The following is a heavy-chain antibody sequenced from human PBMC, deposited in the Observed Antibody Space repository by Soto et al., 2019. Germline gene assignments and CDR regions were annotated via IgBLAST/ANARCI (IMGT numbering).Heavy chain of an antibody. CDR3: AKDTQGSTGPLRYFDL. J-gene: IGHJ2*01. V-gene: IGHV3-23*01. Sequence: EVQLLESGGGLVQPGGSLRLSCAASGFTFSSYAMSWVRQAPGKGLEWVSAISGSGGSTYYADSVKGRFTISRDNSKNTLYLQMNSLRAEDTAVYYCAKDTQGSTGPLRYFDLWGRGTLVTVSS. CDR1: GFTFSSYA. D-gene: IGHD1-1*01. CDR2: ISGSGGST.